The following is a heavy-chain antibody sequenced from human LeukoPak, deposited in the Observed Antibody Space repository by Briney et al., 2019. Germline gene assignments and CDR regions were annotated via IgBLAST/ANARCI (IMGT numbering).Heavy chain of an antibody. D-gene: IGHD6-19*01. V-gene: IGHV3-30*02. J-gene: IGHJ3*02. CDR3: AKVLGKYSSGFDAFDI. CDR1: GFTFSSYG. CDR2: IRYDGSNK. Sequence: PGGSLRLSCAASGFTFSSYGMHWVRQAPGKGLEWVAFIRYDGSNKYYADSVKGRFTISRDNSKNTLYLQMNSLRAEDTAVYYCAKVLGKYSSGFDAFDIWGQGTMVTVSS.